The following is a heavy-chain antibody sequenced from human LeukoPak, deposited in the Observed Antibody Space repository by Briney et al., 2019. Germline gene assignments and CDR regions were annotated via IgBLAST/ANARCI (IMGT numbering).Heavy chain of an antibody. D-gene: IGHD3-16*01. CDR3: ARWGRAVSGLSRHTFDY. V-gene: IGHV5-51*01. CDR1: GYSFISYW. J-gene: IGHJ4*02. Sequence: GESLKISCKGSGYSFISYWIAWVRQMPGKGLEWMGIIYPGDFDTRYSPSFQGQVTISADKSISTAYLQWSSLKASDTAMYYCARWGRAVSGLSRHTFDYWGQGTLVTVSS. CDR2: IYPGDFDT.